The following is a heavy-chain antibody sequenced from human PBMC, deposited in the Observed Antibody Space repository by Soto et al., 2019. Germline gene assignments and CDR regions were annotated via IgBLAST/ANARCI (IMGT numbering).Heavy chain of an antibody. CDR3: SRDGSTGPSYKNYFDP. V-gene: IGHV4-31*03. CDR1: GDSIISGGYY. D-gene: IGHD2-8*02. Sequence: PSETLYLTGTVSGDSIISGGYYWSRIRQHPEKGQEYVGYIHPSAKAYSNPSLESRVTMSQDTSKNQLFLNLTSVTAADTTVYYCSRDGSTGPSYKNYFDPSCQRTPVTVSS. CDR2: IHPSAKA. J-gene: IGHJ5*02.